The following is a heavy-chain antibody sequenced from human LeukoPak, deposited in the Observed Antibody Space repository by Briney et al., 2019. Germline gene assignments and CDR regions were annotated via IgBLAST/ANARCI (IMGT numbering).Heavy chain of an antibody. CDR1: GGSISSSSYY. Sequence: PSETLALTCTVSGGSISSSSYYWGWIRQPPGKGLEWIGSIYYSGSTYYNPSLKSRVTISVDTSKNRFSLKLSSVTAADTAVYYCARHSSRSGSRDYWGQGTLVTVSS. CDR2: IYYSGST. V-gene: IGHV4-39*01. D-gene: IGHD1-26*01. J-gene: IGHJ4*02. CDR3: ARHSSRSGSRDY.